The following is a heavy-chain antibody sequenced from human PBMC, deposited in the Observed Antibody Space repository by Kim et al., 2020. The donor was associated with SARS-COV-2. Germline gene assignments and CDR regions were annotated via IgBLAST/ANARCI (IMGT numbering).Heavy chain of an antibody. Sequence: DSVKGRFTISRYNSKNTMYLQMNSLRAEDTAVYYCAKDPFYDFWSGYYFDYWGQGTLVTVSS. V-gene: IGHV3-23*01. CDR3: AKDPFYDFWSGYYFDY. D-gene: IGHD3-3*01. J-gene: IGHJ4*02.